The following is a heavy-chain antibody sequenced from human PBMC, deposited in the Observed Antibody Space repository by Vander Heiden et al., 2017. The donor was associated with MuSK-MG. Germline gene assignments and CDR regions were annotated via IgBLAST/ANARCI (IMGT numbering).Heavy chain of an antibody. CDR1: GFTFSSYG. CDR3: AKDHRWDGDYFDY. V-gene: IGHV3-30*02. J-gene: IGHJ4*02. D-gene: IGHD1-26*01. Sequence: QVQLVESGGGVVQPGGSLRLSCAASGFTFSSYGMHWVRQAPGKGLEWVAFIRYDGSNKYYADSVKGRFTISRDNSKNTLYLQMNSLRAEDTAVYYCAKDHRWDGDYFDYWGQGTLVTVSS. CDR2: IRYDGSNK.